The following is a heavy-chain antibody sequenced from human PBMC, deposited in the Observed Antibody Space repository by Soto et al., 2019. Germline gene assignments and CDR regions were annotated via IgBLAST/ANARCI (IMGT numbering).Heavy chain of an antibody. J-gene: IGHJ4*02. CDR3: TTDTCCDGGYCYQCYFDY. CDR1: GFTFSNAW. Sequence: EVQLLASGGNLVKPGGSLRLSCAASGFTFSNAWMNWVRQAPGKGLEWVGRIKSKADGGTTDYAAPVKGRFTLSRDDSKSTLYLQMNGLRTEDTAVYYCTTDTCCDGGYCYQCYFDYWGQGTLVTVSS. V-gene: IGHV3-15*07. D-gene: IGHD2-21*02. CDR2: IKSKADGGTT.